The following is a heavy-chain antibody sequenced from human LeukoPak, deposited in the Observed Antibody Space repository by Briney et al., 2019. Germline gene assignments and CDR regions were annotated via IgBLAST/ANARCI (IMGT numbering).Heavy chain of an antibody. CDR2: MNPNSGNT. Sequence: PMASVKVSCKASGHTFTSYDINWVRQATGQGLEWMGWMNPNSGNTGYAQKFQGRVTMTRNTSISTAYMELSSLRSEDTAVYYCARGHMSPDAFDIWGQGTMVTVSS. D-gene: IGHD2-21*01. V-gene: IGHV1-8*01. J-gene: IGHJ3*02. CDR1: GHTFTSYD. CDR3: ARGHMSPDAFDI.